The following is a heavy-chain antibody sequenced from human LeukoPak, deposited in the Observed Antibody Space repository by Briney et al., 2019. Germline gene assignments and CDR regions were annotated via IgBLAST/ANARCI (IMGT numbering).Heavy chain of an antibody. V-gene: IGHV3-23*01. J-gene: IGHJ4*02. CDR2: ISGSGTTT. CDR1: GFTFSSYA. Sequence: PGGSLRLSCAASGFTFSSYAMSWVRQAPGKGLDWVSAISGSGTTTYYADSVKGRFTISRDISKNTLYLQMNSLRAEDTAVYYCAKDRYSGLNTIDYWGQGTLVTVSS. D-gene: IGHD6-13*01. CDR3: AKDRYSGLNTIDY.